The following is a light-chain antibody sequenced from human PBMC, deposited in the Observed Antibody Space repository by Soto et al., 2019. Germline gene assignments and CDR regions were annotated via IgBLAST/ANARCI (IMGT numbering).Light chain of an antibody. CDR3: QQDYNLPIT. CDR2: GVS. V-gene: IGKV3D-7*01. Sequence: EIVMTQSPATLSLSPGERATLSCRASQSVTSNYLSWYQQKPGQAPRLLIYGVSTRATDIPARFSGSGSGTDFTLTISSLQPEDFAVYYCQQDYNLPITFGQGTRLEIK. CDR1: QSVTSNY. J-gene: IGKJ5*01.